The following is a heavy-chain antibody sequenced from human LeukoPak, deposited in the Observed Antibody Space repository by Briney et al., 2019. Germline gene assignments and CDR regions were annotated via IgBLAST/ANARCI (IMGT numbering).Heavy chain of an antibody. CDR3: ATESPVVPAAYGAFDI. J-gene: IGHJ3*02. D-gene: IGHD2-2*01. CDR2: IYYSGST. V-gene: IGHV4-39*01. CDR1: GGSISSSSYY. Sequence: PSETLSLTCTVSGGSISSSSYYWGWIRQPPGKGLEWIGSIYYSGSTYYNPSLKSRVTISVDTSKNQFSLKLSSVTAADTAVYYCATESPVVPAAYGAFDIWGQGTMVTVSS.